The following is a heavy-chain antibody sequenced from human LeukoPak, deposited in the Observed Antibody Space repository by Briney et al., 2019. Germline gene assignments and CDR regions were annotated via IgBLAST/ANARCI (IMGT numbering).Heavy chain of an antibody. CDR2: IYHSGST. D-gene: IGHD5-18*01. CDR1: GYSISSGYY. Sequence: PSETLSLTCAVSGYSISSGYYWGWIRQPPGKGLDWIGSIYHSGSTYYNPSLKSRVTISVDTSKNQFSLKLSSVTAADTAVYYCARWGFSYGQGDFDYWGQGTLVTVSS. V-gene: IGHV4-38-2*01. CDR3: ARWGFSYGQGDFDY. J-gene: IGHJ4*02.